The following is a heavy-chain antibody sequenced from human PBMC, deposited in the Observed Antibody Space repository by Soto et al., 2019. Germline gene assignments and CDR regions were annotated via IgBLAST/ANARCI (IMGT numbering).Heavy chain of an antibody. CDR3: VHAIKGSGSYYKGYVFDS. D-gene: IGHD3-10*01. V-gene: IGHV2-5*02. Sequence: QITLEASGPTLLKPTQTLTLTCTFSGFTLNTSGVRVDWIRQPPGKALERLALIYWDGDKRYSLSLESRLTITKDTSNTQVVLSLTNMDPADTVTYYCVHAIKGSGSYYKGYVFDSWGQGTVVTVSS. CDR1: GFTLNTSGVR. J-gene: IGHJ4*02. CDR2: IYWDGDK.